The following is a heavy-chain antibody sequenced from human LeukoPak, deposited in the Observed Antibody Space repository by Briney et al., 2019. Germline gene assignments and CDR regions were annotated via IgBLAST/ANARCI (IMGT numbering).Heavy chain of an antibody. Sequence: GRSLRLSCAASGFTFSSYAMHWVRQAPGKGLEWVAVISYDGSNKYYADSVKGRFTISRDNSKNTLYLQMNSLRAEDTAVYYCARGSGFYGKDVWGKGTTVTVSS. CDR1: GFTFSSYA. CDR2: ISYDGSNK. D-gene: IGHD3-3*01. J-gene: IGHJ6*04. V-gene: IGHV3-30*04. CDR3: ARGSGFYGKDV.